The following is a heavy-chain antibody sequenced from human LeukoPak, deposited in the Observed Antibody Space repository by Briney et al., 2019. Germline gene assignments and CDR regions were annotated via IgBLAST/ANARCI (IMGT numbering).Heavy chain of an antibody. CDR1: GYTFTDYY. Sequence: ASVKVSCKASGYTFTDYYMHWVRQAPGQGLEWLGWINPNSGDTRYAEKFRGRVTMTRDTAFSIAYMELSSLRSDDTAVYYCARDGLLSLYQPPEFSYYYYYMDVWGKGTTVTVSS. J-gene: IGHJ6*03. V-gene: IGHV1-2*02. CDR3: ARDGLLSLYQPPEFSYYYYYMDV. CDR2: INPNSGDT. D-gene: IGHD2-2*01.